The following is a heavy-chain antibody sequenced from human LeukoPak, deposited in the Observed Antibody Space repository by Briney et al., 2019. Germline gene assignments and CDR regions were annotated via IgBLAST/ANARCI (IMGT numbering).Heavy chain of an antibody. D-gene: IGHD2-21*01. V-gene: IGHV3-74*01. CDR1: GFTFSTYW. CDR2: ISYDGDNT. J-gene: IGHJ3*02. CDR3: ARDRGGGDDAFDI. Sequence: GGSLRLSCAASGFTFSTYWMHWVRQAPGKELVWVSRISYDGDNTNYADSVKGRFTISRDNAKNTLYLQMNSLRAEDTAVYYCARDRGGGDDAFDIWGQGTMVTVSS.